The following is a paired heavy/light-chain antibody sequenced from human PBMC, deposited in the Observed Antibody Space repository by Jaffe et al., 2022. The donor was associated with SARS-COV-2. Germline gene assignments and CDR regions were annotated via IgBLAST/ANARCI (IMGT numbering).Heavy chain of an antibody. D-gene: IGHD6-13*01. CDR2: ISSSGSTI. Sequence: QVQLVESGGGLVKPGGSLRLSCAASGFTFSDYYMSWIRQAPGKGLEWVSYISSSGSTIYYADSVKGRFTISRDNAKNSLYLQMNSLRAEDTAVYYCAREGNGRYSSSWYGRGWFDPWGQGTLVTVSS. CDR3: AREGNGRYSSSWYGRGWFDP. CDR1: GFTFSDYY. V-gene: IGHV3-11*01. J-gene: IGHJ5*02.
Light chain of an antibody. J-gene: IGLJ2*01. CDR1: NIGSKS. Sequence: SYVLTQPPSVSVAPGQTARITCGGNNIGSKSVHWYQQKPGQAPVLVVYDDSDRPSGIPERFSGSNSGNTATLTISRVEAGDEADYYCQVWDSSSDSRVFGGGTKLTVL. CDR2: DDS. V-gene: IGLV3-21*02. CDR3: QVWDSSSDSRV.